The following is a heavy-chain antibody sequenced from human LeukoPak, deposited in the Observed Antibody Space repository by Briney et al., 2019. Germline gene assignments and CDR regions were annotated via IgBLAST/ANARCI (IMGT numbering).Heavy chain of an antibody. V-gene: IGHV3-30*03. CDR3: AREGSISGSYYNGFDY. J-gene: IGHJ4*02. CDR1: GFSFSSYG. CDR2: ISYDGSNK. Sequence: GRSLRLSCAGSGFSFSSYGMHWVRQAPGKGLEWVAVISYDGSNKYSADSVKGRFTISRDNAKNSLYLQMNSLRAEDTAVYYCAREGSISGSYYNGFDYWGQGTLVTVSS. D-gene: IGHD3-10*01.